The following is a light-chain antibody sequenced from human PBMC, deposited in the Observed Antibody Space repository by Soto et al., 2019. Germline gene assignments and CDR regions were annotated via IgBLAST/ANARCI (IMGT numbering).Light chain of an antibody. CDR2: RNN. J-gene: IGLJ3*02. CDR1: SSNIGSYY. CDR3: ASWDDSLSGLV. Sequence: QSVLTQPPSASGTPGQRVTISCSGSSSNIGSYYVYWYQHLPGTAPKLLIYRNNQRPSGVPDRFSCSKSGTSASLDISGLRSEDEADYCCASWDDSLSGLVFGGGTKLTVL. V-gene: IGLV1-47*01.